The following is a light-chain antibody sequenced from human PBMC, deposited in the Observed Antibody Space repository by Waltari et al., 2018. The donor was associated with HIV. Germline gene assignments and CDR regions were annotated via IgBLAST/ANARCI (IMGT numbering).Light chain of an antibody. V-gene: IGKV1-39*01. CDR3: QQGYGRPT. CDR2: AAS. CDR1: QTISTY. J-gene: IGKJ3*01. Sequence: DIQMTQSPSSLSASLGDRLIITCRASQTISTYVNWYQQKAGRAPNLLIYAASTLQSGVPSRFSGSGSGTDFILTINSLKAEEFATYYCQQGYGRPTFGPGTRVDV.